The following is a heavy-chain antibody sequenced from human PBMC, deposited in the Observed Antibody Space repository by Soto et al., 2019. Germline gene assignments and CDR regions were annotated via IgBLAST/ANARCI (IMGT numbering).Heavy chain of an antibody. V-gene: IGHV1-46*01. CDR1: GYSFTNYY. Sequence: QVQLVQSGAEVKKPGASVKVSCRASGYSFTNYYVHWVRQAPGQGLEWMGIINPSSGSTNYAQKCQGRVTVTRDTSTSTVYVELSSLISEDTAMYYCARGRVAGTVDYWGQGTLVTVSS. CDR3: ARGRVAGTVDY. CDR2: INPSSGST. D-gene: IGHD6-19*01. J-gene: IGHJ4*02.